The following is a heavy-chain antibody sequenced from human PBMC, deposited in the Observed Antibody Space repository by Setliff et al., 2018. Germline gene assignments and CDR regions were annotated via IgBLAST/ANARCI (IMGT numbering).Heavy chain of an antibody. Sequence: PSETLSLTCTVSGGSISSGSYYWSWIRQPAGKGLEWIGHIYTSGSTNYNPSLKSRVTISVDTSKNQFSLKLSSVTAADTAVYYCARQEDYYGSGRSDVDWFDPWGQGTLVTVSS. V-gene: IGHV4-61*09. CDR1: GGSISSGSYY. J-gene: IGHJ5*02. CDR2: IYTSGST. D-gene: IGHD3-10*01. CDR3: ARQEDYYGSGRSDVDWFDP.